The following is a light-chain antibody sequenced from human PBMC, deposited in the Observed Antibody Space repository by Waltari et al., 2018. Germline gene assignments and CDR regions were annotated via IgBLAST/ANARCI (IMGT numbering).Light chain of an antibody. CDR1: SSNIGMNY. J-gene: IGLJ2*01. CDR2: RNN. V-gene: IGLV1-47*01. CDR3: AAWDDSLSAHVV. Sequence: QSVLTQPPSASGTPGQRVTISCSGSSSNIGMNYVSWFQQLPGTAPKLLIDRNNQRPSGVPDRFSGSKSGTSASLAISGLRSEDEADYYCAAWDDSLSAHVVFGGGTKLTVL.